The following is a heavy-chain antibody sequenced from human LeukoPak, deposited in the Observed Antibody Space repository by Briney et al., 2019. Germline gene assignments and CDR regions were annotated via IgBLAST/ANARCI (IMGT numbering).Heavy chain of an antibody. V-gene: IGHV3-30*04. CDR2: ISYDGSNK. Sequence: GGSLRLSCAASGFTFSSYAMHWVRQAPGKGLEWVAVISYDGSNKYYADSVKGRFTISRDNSKNTLYLQMNSLRAEDTAVYYCAKDTAVVAATLTTNWFDPWGQRTLVTVSS. D-gene: IGHD2-15*01. CDR3: AKDTAVVAATLTTNWFDP. J-gene: IGHJ5*02. CDR1: GFTFSSYA.